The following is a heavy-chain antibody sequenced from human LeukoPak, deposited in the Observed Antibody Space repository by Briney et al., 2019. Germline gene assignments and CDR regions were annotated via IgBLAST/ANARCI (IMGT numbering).Heavy chain of an antibody. V-gene: IGHV4-59*01. D-gene: IGHD5-24*01. CDR1: GGSISIDY. CDR3: ARGDGYNEGYFDF. CDR2: IYYSGRT. J-gene: IGHJ4*02. Sequence: SQSLSLTCTVSGGSISIDYWSWIRPPPGKGLEWIGYIYYSGRTNYNSSLKSRVTISVDTSKNQFSLKLSSVTAADTAVYYCARGDGYNEGYFDFWGQGTLVTVSS.